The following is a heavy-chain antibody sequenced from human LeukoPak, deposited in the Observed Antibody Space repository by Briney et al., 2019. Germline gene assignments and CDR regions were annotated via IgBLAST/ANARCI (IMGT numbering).Heavy chain of an antibody. CDR1: GGSISSGSYY. J-gene: IGHJ4*02. CDR2: INHSGST. V-gene: IGHV4-61*10. Sequence: SETLSLTCTVSGGSISSGSYYWSWIRQPAGKGLEWIGEINHSGSTNYNPSLKSRVTISVDTSKNQFSLKLSSVTAADTAVYYCARVKGVDCSGGSCYAFDYWGQGTLVTVSS. CDR3: ARVKGVDCSGGSCYAFDY. D-gene: IGHD2-15*01.